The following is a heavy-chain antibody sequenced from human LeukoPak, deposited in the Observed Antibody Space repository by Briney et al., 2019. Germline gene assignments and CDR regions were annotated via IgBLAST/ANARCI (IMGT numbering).Heavy chain of an antibody. V-gene: IGHV1-8*01. CDR1: GYTFTSYD. D-gene: IGHD6-19*01. CDR2: MNPNSGNT. CDR3: VGWSIYYYGMDV. Sequence: GASVKVSCKASGYTFTSYDINWVRQATGQGLEWMGWMNPNSGNTGYAQKFQGRVTMTRNTSISTAYMELSSLRSEDTAVYYCVGWSIYYYGMDVWGQGTTVTVSS. J-gene: IGHJ6*02.